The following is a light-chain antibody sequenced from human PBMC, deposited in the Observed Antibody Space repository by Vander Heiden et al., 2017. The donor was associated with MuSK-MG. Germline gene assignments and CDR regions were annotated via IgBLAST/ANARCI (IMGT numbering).Light chain of an antibody. J-gene: IGKJ4*01. CDR2: DAS. V-gene: IGKV1-33*01. Sequence: IQMTQSPSSLSASVGDRVTITCQASQDISNYLNWYQQKPGKAPKLLIYDASNVETGVPSRFSGSGSATDFTFTISSLQPEDNATYYCQQYDNLHTVGGGTKVEIK. CDR3: QQYDNLHT. CDR1: QDISNY.